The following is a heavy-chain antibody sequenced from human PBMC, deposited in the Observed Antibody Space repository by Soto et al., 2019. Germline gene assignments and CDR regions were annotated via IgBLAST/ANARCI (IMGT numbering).Heavy chain of an antibody. CDR3: VRRHVSATGIDWFDP. CDR2: INAANGDT. J-gene: IGHJ5*02. V-gene: IGHV1-3*01. Sequence: ASVEVSCKASGDTFTSYGIHWVRQAPGQRLEWMGWINAANGDTKYSPKFQGRVTITRDTSASTAYMELSSLRSEDTAVYYCVRRHVSATGIDWFDPWGQGTLVTVSS. CDR1: GDTFTSYG. D-gene: IGHD6-13*01.